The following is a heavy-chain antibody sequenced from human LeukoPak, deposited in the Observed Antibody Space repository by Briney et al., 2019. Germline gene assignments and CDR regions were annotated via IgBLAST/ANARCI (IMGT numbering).Heavy chain of an antibody. V-gene: IGHV3-23*01. CDR2: ISGSAGFT. CDR1: GFTLRTYA. CDR3: AKEYSGYDSDC. J-gene: IGHJ4*01. Sequence: GGSLRLSCVASGFTLRTYAMSWVRQAPGKGLEWVSAISGSAGFTYYADAVRGRFTVSRDISTNTVFLQMDSLRAGDTAVYYCAKEYSGYDSDCWGQGTLVTVSS. D-gene: IGHD5-12*01.